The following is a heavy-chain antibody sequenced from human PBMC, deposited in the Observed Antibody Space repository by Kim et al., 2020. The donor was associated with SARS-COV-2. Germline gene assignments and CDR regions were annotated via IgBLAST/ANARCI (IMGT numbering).Heavy chain of an antibody. J-gene: IGHJ4*02. V-gene: IGHV4-61*02. CDR3: ARVLSYYDNSDYYRYYFDY. CDR1: GGTISSGSYF. Sequence: SETLSLTCTVSGGTISSGSYFWNCIRQPAGKGLEWIGRIYTSGSTNYNPPHKSRVTISVDTSKNQLSLKLSSVTAAATAVYYCARVLSYYDNSDYYRYYFDYWGQGTLVTVSS. D-gene: IGHD3-22*01. CDR2: IYTSGST.